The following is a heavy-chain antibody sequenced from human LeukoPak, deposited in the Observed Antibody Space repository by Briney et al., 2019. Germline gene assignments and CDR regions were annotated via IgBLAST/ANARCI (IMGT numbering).Heavy chain of an antibody. D-gene: IGHD3-3*01. Sequence: SETLSLTCAVYGGSFSGYYWSWIRQPPGKGLEWIGEINHSGSTNYNPSLKSRVTISVDTSKNQFSLKLSSVTAADTAVYYCARGPRQYYDFWSGYSEGPYYFDYWGQGTLVTASS. CDR1: GGSFSGYY. CDR3: ARGPRQYYDFWSGYSEGPYYFDY. CDR2: INHSGST. V-gene: IGHV4-34*01. J-gene: IGHJ4*02.